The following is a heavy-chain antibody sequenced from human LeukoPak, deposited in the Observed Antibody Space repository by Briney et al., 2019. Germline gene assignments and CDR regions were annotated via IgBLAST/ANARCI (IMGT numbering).Heavy chain of an antibody. CDR3: ARASIAAAGDY. V-gene: IGHV4-34*01. CDR2: INHSGST. Sequence: PSETLSLTCAVYGGSFSGYYWSWIRHPPGKGLDCIGEINHSGSTNYNPWLKSRVTISVDTSKNQFSLKLSSVTAADTAVYYCARASIAAAGDYWGQGTLVTVSS. CDR1: GGSFSGYY. J-gene: IGHJ4*02. D-gene: IGHD6-13*01.